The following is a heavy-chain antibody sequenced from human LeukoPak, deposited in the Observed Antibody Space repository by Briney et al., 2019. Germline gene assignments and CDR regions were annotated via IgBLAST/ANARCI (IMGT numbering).Heavy chain of an antibody. CDR1: GGSFSGYY. Sequence: PSETLSLTCAVCGGSFSGYYWSWIRQPPGKGLEWIGEINHSGSTNYNPSLKSRVTISVDTSKNQFSLKLSSVTAADTAVYYCARGVGYCSSTSCYSRFDPWGQGTLVTVSS. J-gene: IGHJ5*02. V-gene: IGHV4-34*01. CDR2: INHSGST. CDR3: ARGVGYCSSTSCYSRFDP. D-gene: IGHD2-2*02.